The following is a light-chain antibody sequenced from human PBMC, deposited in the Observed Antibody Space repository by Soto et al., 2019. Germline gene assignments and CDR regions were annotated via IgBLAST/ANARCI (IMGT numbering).Light chain of an antibody. Sequence: QSALTQPRSVSGSPGQSVTISCTGTSSDVGGYNYVSWYQQHPGKAPKLMIYDVSKRPSGVPDRFSGSKSGNTASLTISGLQAEDEADYYCCSYAGSSLVVFGGGTKLTGL. CDR1: SSDVGGYNY. V-gene: IGLV2-11*01. J-gene: IGLJ2*01. CDR3: CSYAGSSLVV. CDR2: DVS.